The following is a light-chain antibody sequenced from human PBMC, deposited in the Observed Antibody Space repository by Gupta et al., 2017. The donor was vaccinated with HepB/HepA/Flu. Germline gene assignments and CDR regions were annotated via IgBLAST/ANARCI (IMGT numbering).Light chain of an antibody. J-gene: IGKJ1*01. CDR2: GVS. V-gene: IGKV3-20*01. CDR1: QSVWDSQ. CDR3: RLYDGSRST. Sequence: IVLTQSPGTLSLSPGERATLSCRTSQSVWDSQLAWYQQKPGQAPRLLIYGVSSSATGIPDRASGSRSGTDFTLTMSRLELQHFAVSYCRLYDGSRSTCGPGTRVEIK.